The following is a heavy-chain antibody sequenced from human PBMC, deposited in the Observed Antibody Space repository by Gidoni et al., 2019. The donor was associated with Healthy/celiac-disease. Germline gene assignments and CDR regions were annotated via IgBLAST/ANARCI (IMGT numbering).Heavy chain of an antibody. J-gene: IGHJ5*02. CDR2: IYHSGST. V-gene: IGHV4-30-2*01. CDR3: ARKGQLARQDWFDP. CDR1: GGSISSGGYS. D-gene: IGHD6-13*01. Sequence: QLQLQESGSGLVKPSQTLSLTCAVSGGSISSGGYSWSWIRQPPGKGLEWIGYIYHSGSTYYNPALKSRVTIAVDRSKNQFSLKLSSVTAADTAVYYCARKGQLARQDWFDPWGQGTLVTVSS.